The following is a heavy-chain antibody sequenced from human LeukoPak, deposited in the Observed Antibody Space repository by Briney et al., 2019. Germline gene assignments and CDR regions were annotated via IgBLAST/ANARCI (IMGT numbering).Heavy chain of an antibody. CDR1: GFTFSSYE. Sequence: GGSLRLSCAASGFTFSSYEMNWVRQAPGKGLEWVSYISSSGRTIYYADSVKGRFTISRDNAKNSLYLQMNSLRAEDTAVYYCARSPLVARGYYYYMDVWGKGTTVTISS. V-gene: IGHV3-48*03. J-gene: IGHJ6*03. D-gene: IGHD5-12*01. CDR3: ARSPLVARGYYYYMDV. CDR2: ISSSGRTI.